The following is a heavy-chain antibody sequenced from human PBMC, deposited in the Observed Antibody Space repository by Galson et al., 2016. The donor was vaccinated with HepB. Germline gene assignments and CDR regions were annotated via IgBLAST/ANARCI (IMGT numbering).Heavy chain of an antibody. Sequence: SLRLSCAASGFTFSRYGFHWVRQAPGKGLEWVAVITNDGVIKYYTDSVKGRFTISRDNAKNSLYLQMNSLRAEDTAVYYCARDCGYGYAMDVWGRGTTVTVSS. CDR1: GFTFSRYG. V-gene: IGHV3-33*05. CDR2: ITNDGVIK. J-gene: IGHJ6*02. CDR3: ARDCGYGYAMDV. D-gene: IGHD5-18*01.